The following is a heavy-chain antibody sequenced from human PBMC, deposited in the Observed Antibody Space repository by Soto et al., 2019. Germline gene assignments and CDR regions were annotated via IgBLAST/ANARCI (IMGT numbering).Heavy chain of an antibody. CDR2: IYYSGST. J-gene: IGHJ4*02. CDR1: GGSISSYY. D-gene: IGHD3-9*01. V-gene: IGHV4-59*01. Sequence: QVQLQELGPGLVKPSETLSLTCTVSGGSISSYYWSWIRQPPGKGLEWIGYIYYSGSTNYNPSLKSRVTISVDTSKNQFSLKLSSVTAADTAVYYCARVNDILTGYYLWVFDYWGQGTLVTVSS. CDR3: ARVNDILTGYYLWVFDY.